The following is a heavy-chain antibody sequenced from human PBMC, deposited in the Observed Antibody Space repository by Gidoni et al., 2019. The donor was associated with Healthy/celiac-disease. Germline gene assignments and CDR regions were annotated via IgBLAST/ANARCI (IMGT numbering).Heavy chain of an antibody. CDR3: AKGTMTGSFDY. J-gene: IGHJ4*02. CDR2: IIPIFGTA. Sequence: GIIPIFGTANYAQKFQGRVTITADESTSTAYMELSSLRSEDTAVYYCAKGTMTGSFDYWGQGTLVTVSS. D-gene: IGHD3-22*01. V-gene: IGHV1-69*01.